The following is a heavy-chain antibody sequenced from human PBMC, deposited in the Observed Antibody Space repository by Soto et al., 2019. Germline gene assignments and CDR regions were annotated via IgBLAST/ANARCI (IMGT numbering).Heavy chain of an antibody. D-gene: IGHD5-12*01. CDR1: GFSFDYFA. CDR3: AKATGYSGYDHFEF. J-gene: IGHJ4*02. CDR2: ISGGGDIT. V-gene: IGHV3-23*01. Sequence: VGSLRLSCAASGFSFDYFAMGCVRQAPGRGLEWVSSISGGGDITYDGDSFKGRFIISRDKSKNTLYLEMNNLRVDDTAEYYCAKATGYSGYDHFEFWGQGTVVTVSS.